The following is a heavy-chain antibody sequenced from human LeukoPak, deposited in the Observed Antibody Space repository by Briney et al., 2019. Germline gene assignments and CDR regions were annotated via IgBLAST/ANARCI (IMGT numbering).Heavy chain of an antibody. D-gene: IGHD6-19*01. Sequence: GGSLRLSCAASGFTLSTYWMHWVRQAPGKGLVWVSHINNDGSDTNYADAVKGRFTISRDNSKNTLSLEMDSLRGEDTAVYYCARAVAMTGAFRGNWFDPWGQGTLVTVSS. V-gene: IGHV3-74*01. CDR3: ARAVAMTGAFRGNWFDP. CDR2: INNDGSDT. CDR1: GFTLSTYW. J-gene: IGHJ5*02.